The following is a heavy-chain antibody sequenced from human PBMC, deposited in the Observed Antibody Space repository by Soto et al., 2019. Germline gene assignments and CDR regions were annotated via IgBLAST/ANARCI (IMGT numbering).Heavy chain of an antibody. V-gene: IGHV3-33*01. CDR1: GLPFSSYG. J-gene: IGHJ3*02. CDR2: IWFDGSNK. Sequence: QVHLVESGGGVVQPGTSLTLSCAASGLPFSSYGMHWVRQAPGKGLEWVAVIWFDGSNKFYADSVKGRFTTSRDNSKNTLFLQMDSLRAEDTALYYCARERDDAFDIWGQGTMVTVSS. CDR3: ARERDDAFDI.